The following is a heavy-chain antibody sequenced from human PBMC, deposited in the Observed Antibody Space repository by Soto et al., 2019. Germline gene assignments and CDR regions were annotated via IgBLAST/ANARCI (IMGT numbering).Heavy chain of an antibody. Sequence: GRSLRLSCDVSAFTVINTYMSWIRQAPGKGLEWVSIIYGGGSTYYTDSVKGRFTISKDNSKNTVSLQMNSLRAEDTALYYCAKGFNWNRVDSWGQGTPVTVSS. CDR1: AFTVINTY. CDR2: IYGGGST. CDR3: AKGFNWNRVDS. V-gene: IGHV3-53*01. D-gene: IGHD1-1*01. J-gene: IGHJ4*02.